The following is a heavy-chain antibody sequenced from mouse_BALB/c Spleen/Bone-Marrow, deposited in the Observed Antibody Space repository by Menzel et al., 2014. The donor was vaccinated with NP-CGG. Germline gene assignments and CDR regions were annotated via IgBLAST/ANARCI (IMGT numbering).Heavy chain of an antibody. CDR3: ARYRLGTYCRF. CDR1: GFNIKDTY. D-gene: IGHD2-14*01. CDR2: IDPANGNA. J-gene: IGHJ2*02. V-gene: IGHV14-3*02. Sequence: EVQLQQSGAELVKPGASVKLSCTASGFNIKDTYMHWVKQRPEQGLEWIGRIDPANGNAKYDPKFQGKATITADTSSNTAYLQLSSLTSEDTAVYFCARYRLGTYCRFWGQGTSLPVPS.